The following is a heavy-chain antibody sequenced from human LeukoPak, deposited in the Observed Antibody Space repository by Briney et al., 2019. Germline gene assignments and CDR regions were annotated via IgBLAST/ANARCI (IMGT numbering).Heavy chain of an antibody. CDR3: AKDHYWSIDY. D-gene: IGHD3-3*01. CDR1: GFDFSGNW. J-gene: IGHJ4*02. CDR2: IKGDGIST. Sequence: GGSLRLSCAASGFDFSGNWMHWVRHAPGQGLVWVSRIKGDGISTNYADSVKGRFTISRDIAKNTLYLQMSSLRAEDTGVYYCAKDHYWSIDYWGRGTLVTVSS. V-gene: IGHV3-74*01.